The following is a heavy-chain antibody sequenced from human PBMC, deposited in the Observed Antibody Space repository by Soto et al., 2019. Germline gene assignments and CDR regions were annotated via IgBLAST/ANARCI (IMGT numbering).Heavy chain of an antibody. D-gene: IGHD2-8*01. Sequence: EAQLVESGGGLVQRGGSLRLSCAASGFGLGSYWMTWVRKAPGKGLEWVANIKKDGSRTSYLDSVRGRFTISRDNVGNSLSLQMDSLRAEDTGLYFCARDVSPGTSTLYLDAFDIWGQGTMVTVSS. J-gene: IGHJ3*02. CDR2: IKKDGSRT. CDR1: GFGLGSYW. CDR3: ARDVSPGTSTLYLDAFDI. V-gene: IGHV3-7*03.